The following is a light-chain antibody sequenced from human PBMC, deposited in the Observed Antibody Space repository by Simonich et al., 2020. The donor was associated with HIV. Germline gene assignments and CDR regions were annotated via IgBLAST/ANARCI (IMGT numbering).Light chain of an antibody. CDR3: AVWDDSLSGPV. V-gene: IGLV1-47*01. CDR2: RHN. Sequence: QSVLTQPPSASGTPGQRVTISCSGSSSNIGSNYVYWYQQLPGTAPKLLIYRHNRRPSGVPDRCSGSKSGTSASLAISGLRSEDEADYYCAVWDDSLSGPVFGGGTKLTVL. J-gene: IGLJ3*02. CDR1: SSNIGSNY.